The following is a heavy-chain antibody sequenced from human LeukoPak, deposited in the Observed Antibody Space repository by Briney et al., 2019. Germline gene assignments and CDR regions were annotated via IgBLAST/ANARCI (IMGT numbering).Heavy chain of an antibody. CDR2: ISPRNSYI. V-gene: IGHV3-21*01. Sequence: GGSLRLSCAASGFSFSSYTLNWVRQAPGKGLEWVSSISPRNSYIYYADSVKGRFTISRDNAKNSLYVQMNSLRAEDTAVYYCARDVWGALRLFDYWGQGTLVTVSS. D-gene: IGHD4-17*01. J-gene: IGHJ4*02. CDR3: ARDVWGALRLFDY. CDR1: GFSFSSYT.